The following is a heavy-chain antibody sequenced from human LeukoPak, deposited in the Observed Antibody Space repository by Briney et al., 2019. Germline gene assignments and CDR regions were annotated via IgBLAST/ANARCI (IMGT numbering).Heavy chain of an antibody. V-gene: IGHV4-59*08. CDR3: ARHLLYYDILTGYYYGENWFDP. CDR1: GGSISSYY. J-gene: IGHJ5*02. CDR2: IYYSGST. D-gene: IGHD3-9*01. Sequence: SETLSLTCTVSGGSISSYYWSWIRQPPGKGLEWIGYIYYSGSTNYNPSLKSRVTISVDTSKNQFSLKLSSVTAADTAVYYCARHLLYYDILTGYYYGENWFDPWGQGTLVTASS.